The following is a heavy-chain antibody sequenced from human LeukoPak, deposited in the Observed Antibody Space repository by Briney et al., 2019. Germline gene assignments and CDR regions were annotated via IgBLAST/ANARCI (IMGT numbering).Heavy chain of an antibody. CDR1: GGSISRSSYY. V-gene: IGHV4-39*01. J-gene: IGHJ4*02. D-gene: IGHD3-10*01. Sequence: SETLSLTCTVSGGSISRSSYYWGWIRQSPGKGLEWIGSIYYSDSGTMYYNPSLKSRVTMSADTSKNQFSLRVSSVTAADTAVYYCARHEFDSGSLPYFDYWGQGILVTVSS. CDR3: ARHEFDSGSLPYFDY. CDR2: IYYSDSGTM.